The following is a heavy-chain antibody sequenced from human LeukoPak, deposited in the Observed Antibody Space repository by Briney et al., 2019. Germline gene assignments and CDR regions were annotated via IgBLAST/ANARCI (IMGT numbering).Heavy chain of an antibody. J-gene: IGHJ6*04. CDR2: IRYDGSNK. CDR1: GFTFSSYG. CDR3: ARDPNLDGYMDV. V-gene: IGHV3-30*02. Sequence: GGSLRLSCAASGFTFSSYGMHWVRQAPGKGLEWVAFIRYDGSNKYYADSVKGRFTISRDNSKNTLYLQMNSLRAEDTAVYYCARDPNLDGYMDVWGKGTTVTVSS. D-gene: IGHD5-24*01.